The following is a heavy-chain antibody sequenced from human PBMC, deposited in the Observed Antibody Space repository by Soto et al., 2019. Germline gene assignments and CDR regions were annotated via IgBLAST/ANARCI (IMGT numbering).Heavy chain of an antibody. CDR3: ARVPYYYGSGSYLFDS. J-gene: IGHJ4*02. CDR2: IYYTGST. D-gene: IGHD3-10*01. V-gene: IGHV4-61*01. CDR1: GGSVNSGSYY. Sequence: SETLSLTCTVSGGSVNSGSYYWSWIRQPPGKGLEWIGYIYYTGSTNYNPSLKSRVTVSVDTSKNQFSLNLTSLTAADTAVYFCARVPYYYGSGSYLFDSWGQGTLVTVSS.